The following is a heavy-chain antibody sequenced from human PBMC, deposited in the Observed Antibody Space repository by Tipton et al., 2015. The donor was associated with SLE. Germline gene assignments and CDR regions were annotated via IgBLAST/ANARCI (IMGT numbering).Heavy chain of an antibody. CDR3: AGRSGNVFEY. J-gene: IGHJ4*02. CDR2: IYSDGST. Sequence: SLRLSCPPTGHRLGSNYMSWVRQTAGKGLDWVSVIYSDGSTYYADSVKGRFTISRDNSKNTLYLQMNSLRAEDTSVYYCAGRSGNVFEYSCQGTLAAVSS. V-gene: IGHV3-53*05. D-gene: IGHD1-26*01. CDR1: GHRLGSNY.